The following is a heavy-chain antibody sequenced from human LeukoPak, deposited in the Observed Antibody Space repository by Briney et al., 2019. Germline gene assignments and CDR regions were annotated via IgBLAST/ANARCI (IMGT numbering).Heavy chain of an antibody. V-gene: IGHV1-46*01. J-gene: IGHJ1*01. D-gene: IGHD6-19*01. CDR3: ARGSGYSSGWSRQYFQH. CDR1: GYTFTSYY. CDR2: INPSGGST. Sequence: ASVKVSCKASGYTFTSYYMHWVRQAPGQGLEWTGIINPSGGSTSYAQKFQGRVTMTRDTSTSTVYMELSSLRSEDTAVYYCARGSGYSSGWSRQYFQHWGQGTLVTVSS.